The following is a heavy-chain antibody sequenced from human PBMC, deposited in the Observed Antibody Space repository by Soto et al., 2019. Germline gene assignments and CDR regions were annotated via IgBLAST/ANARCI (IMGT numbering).Heavy chain of an antibody. CDR1: GITFSDSA. CDR3: ARLWGTVVRDAGY. D-gene: IGHD2-15*01. V-gene: IGHV3-73*01. CDR2: IRSKANNYAT. J-gene: IGHJ4*02. Sequence: GGSLRLSCAVSGITFSDSAIHWVRQASGKGLEWLGRIRSKANNYATVYAASVQGRFTISRDDSKNTAYLQMNSLKTEDTALYYCARLWGTVVRDAGYWXQGTLVTVSS.